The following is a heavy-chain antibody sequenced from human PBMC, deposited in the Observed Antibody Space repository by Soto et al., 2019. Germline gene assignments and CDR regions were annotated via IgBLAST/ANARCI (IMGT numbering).Heavy chain of an antibody. Sequence: QVQLQESGPGLVKPSETLSLTCTVSGGSVSSGSYYWSWIRQPPGKGLEWIGYIYYSGSTNYNPSLKSRVTISVDSSKNQFSLKLSSVTAADTAVYYCARGTNAIAVAGVDAFVIWGQGTMVTVSS. CDR3: ARGTNAIAVAGVDAFVI. V-gene: IGHV4-61*01. J-gene: IGHJ3*02. D-gene: IGHD6-19*01. CDR2: IYYSGST. CDR1: GGSVSSGSYY.